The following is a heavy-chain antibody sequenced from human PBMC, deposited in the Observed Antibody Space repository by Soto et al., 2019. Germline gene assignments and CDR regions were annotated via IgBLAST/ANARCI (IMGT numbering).Heavy chain of an antibody. CDR1: GYTFTSYD. V-gene: IGHV1-8*01. CDR2: MNPNSANT. Sequence: QVQLVQSGAEVKKPGASVKVSYKASGYTFTSYDINWVRQATGQGLEWMGWMNPNSANTGYAQKFQGRVTMTRNTSISTAYMELSSLRSEDTAVYYCARERSSSKRFDPWGQGTLVTVSS. D-gene: IGHD3-16*02. J-gene: IGHJ5*02. CDR3: ARERSSSKRFDP.